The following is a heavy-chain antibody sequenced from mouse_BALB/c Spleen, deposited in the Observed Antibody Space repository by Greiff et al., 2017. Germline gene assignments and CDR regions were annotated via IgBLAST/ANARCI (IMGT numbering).Heavy chain of an antibody. Sequence: EVKLEESGGGLVKLGGSLKLSCAASGFTFSSYYMSWVRQTPEKRLELVAAINSNGGSTYYPDTVKGRFTISRDNAKNTLYLQMSSLKSEDTALYYCARHDYDGAWFAYWGQGTLVTVSA. D-gene: IGHD2-4*01. V-gene: IGHV5-6-2*01. CDR1: GFTFSSYY. CDR2: INSNGGST. CDR3: ARHDYDGAWFAY. J-gene: IGHJ3*01.